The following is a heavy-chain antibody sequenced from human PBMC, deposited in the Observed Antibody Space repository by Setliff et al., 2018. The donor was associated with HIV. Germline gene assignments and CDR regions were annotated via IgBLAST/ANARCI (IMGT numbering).Heavy chain of an antibody. D-gene: IGHD1-26*01. CDR3: ARDSGQSFPTAFDI. Sequence: KTSETLSLTCAVYGGSFSGYYWSWIRQPPGKGLEWIGEINHSGSTNYNPSLKSRVTISVDTSKNQFSLKLSSVTAADTAVYYCARDSGQSFPTAFDIWGQGTMVTVS. V-gene: IGHV4-34*01. CDR1: GGSFSGYY. CDR2: INHSGST. J-gene: IGHJ3*02.